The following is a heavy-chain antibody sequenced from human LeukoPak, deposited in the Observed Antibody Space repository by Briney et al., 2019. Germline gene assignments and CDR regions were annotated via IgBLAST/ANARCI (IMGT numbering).Heavy chain of an antibody. CDR2: IYHSGST. CDR3: ARKQHLEPSSYYYYYMDV. Sequence: SETLSLTCVVSGDSIRNDYWWNWVRQPPGKGLEWIGEIYHSGSTNYNPSLKSRVSISVDKSKNQFSLKLTSVTAADTAMYYCARKQHLEPSSYYYYYMDVWGKGATVTVS. J-gene: IGHJ6*03. V-gene: IGHV4-4*02. CDR1: GDSIRNDYW. D-gene: IGHD6-13*01.